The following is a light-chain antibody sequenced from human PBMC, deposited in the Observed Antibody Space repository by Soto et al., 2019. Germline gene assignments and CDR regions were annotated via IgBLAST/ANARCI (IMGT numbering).Light chain of an antibody. V-gene: IGLV1-40*01. CDR1: SSNIGAGYD. Sequence: QAVVTQPPSVSGAPGQRVTISCTGSSSNIGAGYDVHWYQQLPGTAPKLLIYGNSNRPSGVPDRFSGSKSGTSASQAITGLQAEDEADYYCQSYDSSLDVVFGGGTKVTVL. J-gene: IGLJ2*01. CDR2: GNS. CDR3: QSYDSSLDVV.